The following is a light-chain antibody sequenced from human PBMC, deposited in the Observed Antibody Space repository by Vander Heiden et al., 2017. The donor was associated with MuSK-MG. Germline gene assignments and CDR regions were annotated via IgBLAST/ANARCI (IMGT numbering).Light chain of an antibody. V-gene: IGLV2-14*01. J-gene: IGLJ1*01. CDR3: SSYTSSSTPFFV. CDR2: DVS. CDR1: SSDVGGYNY. Sequence: QSALTQPASVSGSPGPSITISCTGTSSDVGGYNYVSWYQQHPGKAPKLMIYDVSNRPSGVSYRFSGSKSGNTASLTISGLQAEDEADYYCSSYTSSSTPFFVFGTGTKVTVL.